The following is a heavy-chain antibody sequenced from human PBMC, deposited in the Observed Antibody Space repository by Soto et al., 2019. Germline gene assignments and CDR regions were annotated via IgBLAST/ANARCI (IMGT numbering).Heavy chain of an antibody. CDR3: ATDLGAALAPRSMVYFQE. CDR2: FDPEEGKM. CDR1: GYTLNELC. J-gene: IGHJ1*01. Sequence: QVQVVQSGTEVKKPGASVKVSCKVSGYTLNELCIHWVRQPPGKGLEWIGGFDPEEGKMISAQNFQGRVTMTEDTSTADASMELDSLTPDNPAIDYSATDLGAALAPRSMVYFQEWGQGTVVTVSS. D-gene: IGHD2-8*01. V-gene: IGHV1-24*01.